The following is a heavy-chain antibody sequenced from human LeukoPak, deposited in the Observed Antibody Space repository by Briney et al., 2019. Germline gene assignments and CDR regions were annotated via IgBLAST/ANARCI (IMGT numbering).Heavy chain of an antibody. D-gene: IGHD5-18*01. Sequence: ASVKVSCKASGYTFTSYSISWVRQAPGQGLEWMGWISAYNGNTNYAQKLQGRVTMTTDTSTSTAYMELRSLRSDDTAVYYCARGGPHGYGYSPLDYWGQGTLVTVSS. J-gene: IGHJ4*02. CDR1: GYTFTSYS. V-gene: IGHV1-18*01. CDR3: ARGGPHGYGYSPLDY. CDR2: ISAYNGNT.